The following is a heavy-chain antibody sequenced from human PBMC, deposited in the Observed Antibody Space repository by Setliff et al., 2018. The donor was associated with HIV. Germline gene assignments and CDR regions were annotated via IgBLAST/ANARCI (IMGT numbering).Heavy chain of an antibody. Sequence: WIRQAPGKGLEWLGRIRTKTDGGTADYAAPVKGRFTMSRDDSKNTMYLQMNSLKTEDTAVYYCTTESVFLDYFFDYWGQGTLVTVSS. CDR2: IRTKTDGGTA. D-gene: IGHD3-9*01. J-gene: IGHJ4*02. V-gene: IGHV3-15*01. CDR3: TTESVFLDYFFDY.